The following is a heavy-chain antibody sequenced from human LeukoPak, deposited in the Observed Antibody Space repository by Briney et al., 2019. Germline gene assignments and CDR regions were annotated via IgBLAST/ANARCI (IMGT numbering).Heavy chain of an antibody. D-gene: IGHD3-3*01. V-gene: IGHV3-30*03. J-gene: IGHJ6*02. Sequence: GGSLRLSCAASGFTFSSYGMHWVRQAPGKGLEWVAVISYDGSNKYYADSVKGRFTISRDNSKNTLYLQMNSLRAEDTAVYYCARGHPYYDFWSGYLKYYYYYYGMDVWGQGTTVTVSS. CDR1: GFTFSSYG. CDR2: ISYDGSNK. CDR3: ARGHPYYDFWSGYLKYYYYYYGMDV.